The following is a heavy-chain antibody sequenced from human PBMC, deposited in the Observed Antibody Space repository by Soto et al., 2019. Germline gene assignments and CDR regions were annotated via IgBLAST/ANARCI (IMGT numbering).Heavy chain of an antibody. CDR3: ASVGYYDSSGYYCY. Sequence: ASVKVSCKASGYTFTSYGISWVRQAPGQGLEWMGWISAYNGNTNYAQKFQGRVTITADKSTSTAYMELSSLRSEDTAVYYCASVGYYDSSGYYCYWGQGTLVTVSS. CDR1: GYTFTSYG. CDR2: ISAYNGNT. V-gene: IGHV1-18*01. J-gene: IGHJ4*02. D-gene: IGHD3-22*01.